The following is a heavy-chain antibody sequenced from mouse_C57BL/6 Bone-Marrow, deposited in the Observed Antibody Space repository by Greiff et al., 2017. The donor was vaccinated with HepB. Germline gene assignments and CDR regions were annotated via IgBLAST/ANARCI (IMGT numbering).Heavy chain of an antibody. V-gene: IGHV5-16*01. Sequence: EVNVVESEGGLVQPGSSMKLSCTASGFTFSDYYMAWVRQVPEKGLEWVANINYDGSSTYYLDSLKSRFIISRDNAKNILYLQMSSLKSEDTATYYCARNYYDYWYFDVWGTGTTVTVSS. CDR2: INYDGSST. CDR1: GFTFSDYY. D-gene: IGHD2-4*01. CDR3: ARNYYDYWYFDV. J-gene: IGHJ1*03.